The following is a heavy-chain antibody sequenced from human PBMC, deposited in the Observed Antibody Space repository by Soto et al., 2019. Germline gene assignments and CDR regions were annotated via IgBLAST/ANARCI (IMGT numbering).Heavy chain of an antibody. CDR3: ARGDSTDCSNGVCSFFYNHDMDV. J-gene: IGHJ6*02. CDR2: INPKSGGT. V-gene: IGHV1-2*04. CDR1: GYSFTDYH. Sequence: ASVKVSCKASGYSFTDYHIHGVLQSPLQWLDWLGRINPKSGGTSTAQKFQGWVTMTTDTSISTASMELTRLTSDDTAIYYCARGDSTDCSNGVCSFFYNHDMDVWGQGTTVTVSS. D-gene: IGHD2-8*01.